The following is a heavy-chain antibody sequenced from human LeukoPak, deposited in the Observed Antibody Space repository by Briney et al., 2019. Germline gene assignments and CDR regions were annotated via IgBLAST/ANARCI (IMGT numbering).Heavy chain of an antibody. CDR3: AKDESTGGFAPGYFYGMGV. CDR1: GFTFNSYS. V-gene: IGHV3-20*04. Sequence: GGSLRLSCAASGFTFNSYSMNWVRQAPGKGLEWVSGISWSGTTTGYADSVKGRFTISRDSAKNSLYLQMDSLRVEDTGLYYCAKDESTGGFAPGYFYGMGVWGQGTTVTVSS. CDR2: ISWSGTTT. J-gene: IGHJ6*02. D-gene: IGHD3-16*01.